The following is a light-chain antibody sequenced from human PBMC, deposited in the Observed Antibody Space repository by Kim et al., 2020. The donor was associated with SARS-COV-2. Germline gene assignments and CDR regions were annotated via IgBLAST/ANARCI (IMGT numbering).Light chain of an antibody. Sequence: QSALTQPRSVSGSPGQSVTISCSGTSSDVGGYKFVSWYQQHPGKVPKLIIYDVSKRPSGVPDRFSGSKSGNTAPLTISGLQAEDEADYYCCSYAGSYIWVFGGGTKLTVL. CDR3: CSYAGSYIWV. J-gene: IGLJ3*02. V-gene: IGLV2-11*01. CDR2: DVS. CDR1: SSDVGGYKF.